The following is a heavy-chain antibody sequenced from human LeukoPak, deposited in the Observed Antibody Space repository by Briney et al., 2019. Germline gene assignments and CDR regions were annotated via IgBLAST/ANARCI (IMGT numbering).Heavy chain of an antibody. CDR3: ARVRGYSYGHTLGYYFDY. CDR2: ISSSSSTI. J-gene: IGHJ4*02. D-gene: IGHD5-18*01. CDR1: GLTFSSYS. V-gene: IGHV3-48*01. Sequence: GGSLRLSCAASGLTFSSYSMNWVRQAPGKGLEWVSYISSSSSTIYYADSVKGRFTISRDNAKNSLYLQMNSLRAEDTAVYYCARVRGYSYGHTLGYYFDYWGQGTLVTVSS.